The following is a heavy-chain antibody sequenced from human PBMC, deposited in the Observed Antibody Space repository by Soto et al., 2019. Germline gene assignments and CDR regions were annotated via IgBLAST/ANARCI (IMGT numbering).Heavy chain of an antibody. D-gene: IGHD4-17*01. Sequence: QGQLVQSGAEVKKPGASVKVSCKASGYTFTGYYIHWVRQAPGQGLEWMGWINPKSGVTNYAQKFQGRVTMITDTSISTAYMELCRLRSDDTAVYYCARDMAYGDFLPALFWGQGTLVTVSS. CDR2: INPKSGVT. CDR3: ARDMAYGDFLPALF. J-gene: IGHJ4*02. V-gene: IGHV1-2*02. CDR1: GYTFTGYY.